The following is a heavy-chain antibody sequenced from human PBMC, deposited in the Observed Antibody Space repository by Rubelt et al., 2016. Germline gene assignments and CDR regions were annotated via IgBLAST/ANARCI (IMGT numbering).Heavy chain of an antibody. CDR1: GYTFTSYG. V-gene: IGHV1-18*01. Sequence: QVQLVQSGAEVKKPGASVKVSCKASGYTFTSYGISWVRQAPGQGLEWMGWISAYNGTTNYAQKLNVRVATTTDTCTGTAYMELRSRRSEDPAVYDCARDPLPVRGVIMTPAHWGQGTLVTVSS. CDR3: ARDPLPVRGVIMTPAH. D-gene: IGHD3-10*01. CDR2: ISAYNGTT. J-gene: IGHJ4*02.